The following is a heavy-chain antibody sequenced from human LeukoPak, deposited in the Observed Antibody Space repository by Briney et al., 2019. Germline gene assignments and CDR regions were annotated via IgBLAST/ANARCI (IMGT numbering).Heavy chain of an antibody. Sequence: GGSLRLSCAASGFTFSSYAMSWVRQAPGKGLEWVSAISGSGGSTYYADSVKGRFTISRDNSKNTLYLQMNNPRAEDTAVYYCAKDGTNPPVGATVAFDYWGQGTLVTVSS. V-gene: IGHV3-23*01. CDR2: ISGSGGST. J-gene: IGHJ4*02. CDR1: GFTFSSYA. D-gene: IGHD1-26*01. CDR3: AKDGTNPPVGATVAFDY.